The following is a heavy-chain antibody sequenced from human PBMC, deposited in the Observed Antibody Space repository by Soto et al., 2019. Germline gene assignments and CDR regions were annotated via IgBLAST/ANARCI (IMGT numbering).Heavy chain of an antibody. CDR2: MWYDGTTK. V-gene: IGHV3-33*01. CDR1: GFTFSDYG. CDR3: AGDSSDPHERDFDP. J-gene: IGHJ5*02. Sequence: QVQLVESGGGVVQPGRSLRLSCVASGFTFSDYGVHWVRQAPGKGLEWVAVMWYDGTTKYYTDSVKGRFTVSRDISDNTVYLQMNSLRIEDTAVYYCAGDSSDPHERDFDPWGQGTLVTVSS.